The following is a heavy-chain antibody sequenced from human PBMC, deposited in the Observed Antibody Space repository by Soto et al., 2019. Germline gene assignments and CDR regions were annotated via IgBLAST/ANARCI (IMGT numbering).Heavy chain of an antibody. CDR2: IKQDGSEK. CDR1: GFTFSSYW. CDR3: ARCETYDFWSGSEVNYYYYYYYMDV. D-gene: IGHD3-3*01. Sequence: GGSLRLSCAASGFTFSSYWMSWVRQAPGKGLEWVANIKQDGSEKYYVDSVKGRFTISRDNAKNSLYLQMNSLRAEDTAVYYCARCETYDFWSGSEVNYYYYYYYMDVWGKGTTVTVSS. V-gene: IGHV3-7*01. J-gene: IGHJ6*03.